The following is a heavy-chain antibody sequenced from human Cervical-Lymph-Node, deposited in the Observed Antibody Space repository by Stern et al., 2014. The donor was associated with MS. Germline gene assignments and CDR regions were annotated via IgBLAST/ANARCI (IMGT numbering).Heavy chain of an antibody. CDR2: ISWSSGSI. D-gene: IGHD3-3*01. J-gene: IGHJ4*02. V-gene: IGHV3-9*01. CDR3: AKGRSSWFTALDY. Sequence: EVQLVESGGGWVQPGRSLRLSCAASGFTFADYGMHWVRQVPGKGLEWVSGISWSSGSIGYADSVKGRFTISRDNAKASMYLQMNSLRPEDTALYYCAKGRSSWFTALDYWGQGILVTVSS. CDR1: GFTFADYG.